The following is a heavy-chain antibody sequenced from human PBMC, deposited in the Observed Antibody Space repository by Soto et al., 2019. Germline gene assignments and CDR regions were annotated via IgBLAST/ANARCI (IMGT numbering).Heavy chain of an antibody. CDR1: GFTFSSYD. D-gene: IGHD6-19*01. CDR2: IGTAGDT. CDR3: ARGSRNDQGLVMEIEAFDI. J-gene: IGHJ3*02. Sequence: GGSLRLSCAASGFTFSSYDMHWVRQATGKGLEWVSAIGTAGDTYYPGSVKGRFTISRENAKNSLYLQMNSLRAGDTAVYYCARGSRNDQGLVMEIEAFDIWGQGTMVTVSS. V-gene: IGHV3-13*01.